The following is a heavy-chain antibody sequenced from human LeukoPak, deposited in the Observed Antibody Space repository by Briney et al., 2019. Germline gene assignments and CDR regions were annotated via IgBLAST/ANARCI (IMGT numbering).Heavy chain of an antibody. CDR3: ATGGNDYGDYPGAFDI. D-gene: IGHD4-17*01. Sequence: ASVKVSCKASGYTFTSYYMHWVRQAPGKGLEWMGGFDPEDGETIYAQKFQGRVTMTEDTSTDTAYMELSSLRSEDTAVYYCATGGNDYGDYPGAFDIWGQGTMVTVSS. J-gene: IGHJ3*02. V-gene: IGHV1-24*01. CDR2: FDPEDGET. CDR1: GYTFTSYY.